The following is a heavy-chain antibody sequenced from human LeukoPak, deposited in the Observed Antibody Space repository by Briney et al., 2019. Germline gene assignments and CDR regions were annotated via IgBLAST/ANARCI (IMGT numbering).Heavy chain of an antibody. D-gene: IGHD3-22*01. CDR2: IYYSVST. J-gene: IGHJ6*03. V-gene: IGHV4-59*08. CDR3: ARRYYYDSSGYYNYYYMDV. Sequence: SETLSLTCTVSGGSISSYYWSWIRQPPGKGLEWIGYIYYSVSTNYNPSLKSRVTISVDTSKNQFSLKLSSVTAADTAVYYCARRYYYDSSGYYNYYYMDVWGKGTTVTVSS. CDR1: GGSISSYY.